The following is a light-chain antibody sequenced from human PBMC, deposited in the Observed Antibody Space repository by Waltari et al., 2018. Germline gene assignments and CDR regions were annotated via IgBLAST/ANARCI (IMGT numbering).Light chain of an antibody. J-gene: IGKJ2*01. CDR1: QDIRTW. V-gene: IGKV1-12*01. Sequence: DIQMTQSPSSVSASIGDRVTMTCRASQDIRTWLAWYQQKPGSAPKLLVYSASSLVFGVPSRFSGSGSGTDFTLTINSVQPEDFGTYYCQQANSFPHTYGQGTNLE. CDR2: SAS. CDR3: QQANSFPHT.